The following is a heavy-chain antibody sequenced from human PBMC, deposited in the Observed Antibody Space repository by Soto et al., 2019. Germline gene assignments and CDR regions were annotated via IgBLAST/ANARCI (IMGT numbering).Heavy chain of an antibody. Sequence: GGSLRLSCAASGFTFSSYAMSWVRQAPGKGLEWVSAISGSGGSTYYADSVKGRFTISRDNSKTTLYPQMNSLRAEDTAVYYCSKRWGEQSLALDYWGPAILVTLSS. CDR1: GFTFSSYA. J-gene: IGHJ4*02. CDR3: SKRWGEQSLALDY. CDR2: ISGSGGST. V-gene: IGHV3-23*01. D-gene: IGHD6-19*01.